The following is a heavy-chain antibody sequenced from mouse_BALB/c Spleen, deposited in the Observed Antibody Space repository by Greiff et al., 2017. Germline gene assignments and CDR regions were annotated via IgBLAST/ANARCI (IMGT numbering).Heavy chain of an antibody. Sequence: VQLQQSGPELVKPGASVKIPCKASGYTFTDYNMDWVKQSHGKSLEWIGDINPNNGGTIYNQKFKGKATLTVDKSSSTAYMELRSLTSEDTAVYYCTRKDYGYDGRNYFDYWGQGTTLTVSA. CDR1: GYTFTDYN. CDR2: INPNNGGT. D-gene: IGHD2-2*01. CDR3: TRKDYGYDGRNYFDY. J-gene: IGHJ2*01. V-gene: IGHV1-18*01.